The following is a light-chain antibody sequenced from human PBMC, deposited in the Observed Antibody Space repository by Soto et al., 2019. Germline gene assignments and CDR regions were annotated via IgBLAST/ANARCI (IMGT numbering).Light chain of an antibody. V-gene: IGKV3-11*01. CDR3: HQRQRWPRT. Sequence: EIVLTQAPGTLSLSPGDRATLCCRASQTVGVRLAWYQHKPGQAPRLIIYEASNRAAGIPARFSGSGSGTDFTLTITSLEPEDVALYYCHQRQRWPRTFGQGTKVDIK. CDR2: EAS. CDR1: QTVGVR. J-gene: IGKJ1*01.